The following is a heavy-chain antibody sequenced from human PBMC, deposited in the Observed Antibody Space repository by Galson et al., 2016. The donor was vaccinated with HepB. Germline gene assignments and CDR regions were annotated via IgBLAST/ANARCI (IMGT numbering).Heavy chain of an antibody. V-gene: IGHV5-51*01. CDR2: INPGDSDI. CDR3: ARVRSEMATIPPGLFDY. Sequence: QSGAEVKKPGESLKISCKGSGYSFTTYWIGWVRQKPGKGLEWVAIINPGDSDIRYSPSFQRQVTISSDKSISTADLQWSSLKASDTAIYYCARVRSEMATIPPGLFDYWGQGTLVTVSS. CDR1: GYSFTTYW. D-gene: IGHD5-24*01. J-gene: IGHJ4*02.